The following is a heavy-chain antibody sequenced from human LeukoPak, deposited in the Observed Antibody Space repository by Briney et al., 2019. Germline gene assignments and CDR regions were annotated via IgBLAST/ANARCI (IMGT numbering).Heavy chain of an antibody. D-gene: IGHD1-26*01. CDR2: INSDGRST. Sequence: QPGGSLRLSCVASGFTFNTYWMHWVRQAPGKGLVWVARINSDGRSTSYADSVKGRFTISRDNARKTLYLQMNSLRDEETAVYYCARDQGGATRIDYWGQGTPVTVSS. CDR1: GFTFNTYW. J-gene: IGHJ4*02. V-gene: IGHV3-74*01. CDR3: ARDQGGATRIDY.